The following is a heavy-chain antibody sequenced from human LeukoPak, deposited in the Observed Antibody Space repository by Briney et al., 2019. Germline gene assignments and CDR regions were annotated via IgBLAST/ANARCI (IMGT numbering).Heavy chain of an antibody. J-gene: IGHJ4*02. CDR1: GFTFDSYA. CDR3: AKDKVYNNDWVRFDS. CDR2: ISGSGGNT. Sequence: GGSLRLSCAASGFTFDSYAINWVRQAPGKGLEWVSTISGSGGNTYYADSVKGRFTISRDNSKNTLYLQMNSLRAEDTAVYYCAKDKVYNNDWVRFDSWGQGSLVTVSS. D-gene: IGHD1-14*01. V-gene: IGHV3-23*01.